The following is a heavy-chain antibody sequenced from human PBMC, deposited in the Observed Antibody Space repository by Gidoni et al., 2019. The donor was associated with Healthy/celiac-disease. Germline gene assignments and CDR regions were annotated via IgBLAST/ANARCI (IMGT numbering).Heavy chain of an antibody. D-gene: IGHD1-26*01. CDR3: AKNQVRVGATMFDY. J-gene: IGHJ4*02. V-gene: IGHV3-30*18. CDR2: ISYDGSNK. Sequence: QVQLVESGGGVVQPGRSLRLSCAASGFTFSSYGMHWVRPAPGKGLEWVAVISYDGSNKYYADSVKGRFTISRDNSKNTLYLQMNSLRAEDTAVYYCAKNQVRVGATMFDYWGQGTLVTVSS. CDR1: GFTFSSYG.